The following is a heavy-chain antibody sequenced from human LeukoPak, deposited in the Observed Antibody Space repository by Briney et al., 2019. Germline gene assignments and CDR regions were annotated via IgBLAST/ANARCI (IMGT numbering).Heavy chain of an antibody. CDR1: GFISSSYG. CDR3: AKDHSGSYYPNWFDP. D-gene: IGHD3-10*01. J-gene: IGHJ5*02. V-gene: IGHV3-30*18. CDR2: ISYDESNK. Sequence: GGSLRLSCAAYGFISSSYGMHWVRQAPGKGLEWVAVISYDESNKYYADSVNGRFTVSRNNSKNTLYLQMNSLRAEDTAVYYCAKDHSGSYYPNWFDPWGQGTRVTVSS.